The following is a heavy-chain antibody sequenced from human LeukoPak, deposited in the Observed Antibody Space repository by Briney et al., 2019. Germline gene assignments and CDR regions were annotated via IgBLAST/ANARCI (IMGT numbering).Heavy chain of an antibody. V-gene: IGHV3-33*06. CDR3: AKGWELHWFDP. D-gene: IGHD1-26*01. CDR2: IWYDGSNK. CDR1: GFTFSSYG. J-gene: IGHJ5*02. Sequence: GGSLRLSCAASGFTFSSYGMHWVRQAPGKGLEWVAVIWYDGSNKYYADSVKGRFTISRDNSKNTLYLQMNSLRAEDTAVYYCAKGWELHWFDPWDQGTLVTVSS.